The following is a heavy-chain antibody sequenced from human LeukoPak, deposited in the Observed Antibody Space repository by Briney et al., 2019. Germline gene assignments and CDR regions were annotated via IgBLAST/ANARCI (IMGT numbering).Heavy chain of an antibody. CDR2: IYPSDSDT. V-gene: IGHV5-51*01. Sequence: GESLKISCKGSGYSYTNYWIGWVRQMPGKGLEWMGIIYPSDSDTRYSPSLQGQVTISADKSIITAYLQWSSLRASDTAMYYCVRSGVPRQIDNWGQGTLVTVSS. CDR1: GYSYTNYW. CDR3: VRSGVPRQIDN. J-gene: IGHJ4*02. D-gene: IGHD3-10*01.